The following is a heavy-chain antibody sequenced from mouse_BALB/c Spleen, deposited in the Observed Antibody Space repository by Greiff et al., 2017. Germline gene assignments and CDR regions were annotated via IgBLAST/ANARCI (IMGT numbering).Heavy chain of an antibody. J-gene: IGHJ3*01. CDR1: GYTFTSYW. V-gene: IGHV1S22*01. D-gene: IGHD2-4*01. CDR3: TRTYNDYGGPSFAY. Sequence: LQQPGSELVRPGASVKLSCKASGYTFTSYWMHWVKQRPGQGLEWIGNIYPGSGSTNYDEKFKSKATLTVDTSSSTAYMQLSSLTSEDSAVYYCTRTYNDYGGPSFAYWGQGTLVTVSA. CDR2: IYPGSGST.